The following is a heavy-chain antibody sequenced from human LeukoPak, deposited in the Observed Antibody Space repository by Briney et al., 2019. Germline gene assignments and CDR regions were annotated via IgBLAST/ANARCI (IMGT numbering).Heavy chain of an antibody. J-gene: IGHJ4*02. V-gene: IGHV3-21*05. CDR2: ITSSSSDM. CDR3: ARADGDY. CDR1: GFTFRTYS. Sequence: GGSLRLSCVGSGFTFRTYSMNWVRQAPGQGLEWVSYITSSSSDMYYADSVKGRFIISRDNAKNSVYPQMNSLRVEDTAIYYCARADGDYWGQGNLVTVSS.